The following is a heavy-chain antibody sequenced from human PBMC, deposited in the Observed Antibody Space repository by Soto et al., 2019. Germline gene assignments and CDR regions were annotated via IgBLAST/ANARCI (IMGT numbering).Heavy chain of an antibody. D-gene: IGHD3-3*01. CDR2: ISGSGGST. J-gene: IGHJ4*02. CDR3: AKGPPGDFWSGYYYFDY. Sequence: PGVSLRLSCAASGFTFSSYAMSWVRQAPGKGLEWVSAISGSGGSTYYADSVKGRFTISRDNSKNTLYLQMNSLRAEDTAVYYCAKGPPGDFWSGYYYFDYWGQGTLVTVSS. CDR1: GFTFSSYA. V-gene: IGHV3-23*01.